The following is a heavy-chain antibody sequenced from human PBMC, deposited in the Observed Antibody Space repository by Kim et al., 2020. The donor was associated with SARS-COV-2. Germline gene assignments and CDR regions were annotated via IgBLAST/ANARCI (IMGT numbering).Heavy chain of an antibody. J-gene: IGHJ5*02. Sequence: ASVKVSCKASGYTFTSYAMNWVRQAPGQGLEWMGWINTNTGNPTYAQGFTGRFVFSLDTSVSTAYLQISSLKAEDTAVYYCARGPHDIWEHAPPGWFDPWGQGTLVTVSS. CDR2: INTNTGNP. V-gene: IGHV7-4-1*02. CDR3: ARGPHDIWEHAPPGWFDP. CDR1: GYTFTSYA. D-gene: IGHD3-9*01.